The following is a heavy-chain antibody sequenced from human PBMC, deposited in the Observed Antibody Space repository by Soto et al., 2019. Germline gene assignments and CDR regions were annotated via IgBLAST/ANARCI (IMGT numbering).Heavy chain of an antibody. V-gene: IGHV1-69*02. CDR3: ARVDRRAWGMDV. Sequence: ASVKVSCKASGGTFSSYTISWVRRAPGQGLEWMGRIIPILGIANYAQKFQGRVTMTRDTSTSTVYMELSSLRSEDTAVYYCARVDRRAWGMDVWGQGTTVTVSS. CDR2: IIPILGIA. CDR1: GGTFSSYT. J-gene: IGHJ6*02. D-gene: IGHD3-22*01.